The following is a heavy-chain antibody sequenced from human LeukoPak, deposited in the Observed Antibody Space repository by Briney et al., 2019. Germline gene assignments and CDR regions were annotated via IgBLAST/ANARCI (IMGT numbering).Heavy chain of an antibody. CDR3: ARGEYYSGSGTLNWFDP. Sequence: PSQTLSLTCTVSGGSISSGSYYWSWIRQPAGKGLEWIGRIYTSGSANYNPSLKSRVTISVDTAKNQFSLTVSSVTAADTAVYYCARGEYYSGSGTLNWFDPWGQGTLVTVSS. CDR2: IYTSGSA. D-gene: IGHD3-10*01. V-gene: IGHV4-61*02. CDR1: GGSISSGSYY. J-gene: IGHJ5*02.